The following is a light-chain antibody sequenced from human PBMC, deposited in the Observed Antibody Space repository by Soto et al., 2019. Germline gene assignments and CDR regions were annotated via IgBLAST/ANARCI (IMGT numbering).Light chain of an antibody. J-gene: IGKJ1*01. CDR2: DAS. CDR1: QTVSTY. CDR3: QQRSGWPT. Sequence: EIVLTQSPDTLSLSPGERATLSCRASQTVSTYLAWYQQTPGQAPRLIVYDASKTAPGIPARLIGSGSGTDFTLTVSSLEPEDSALYYCQQRSGWPTFGQGTKVDI. V-gene: IGKV3-11*01.